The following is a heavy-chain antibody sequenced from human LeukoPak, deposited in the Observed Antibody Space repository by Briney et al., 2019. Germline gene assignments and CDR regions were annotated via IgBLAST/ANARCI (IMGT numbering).Heavy chain of an antibody. D-gene: IGHD6-13*01. Sequence: PSETLSLTCAVYGGSFSGYYWSWIRQPPGKGLERIGEINHSGSTNYSPSLKSRVTISVDTPNNQFSLKLSSVTAADTAVYYCARVSKSGSSNWIFDYWGQGTLVTVTS. V-gene: IGHV4-34*01. CDR3: ARVSKSGSSNWIFDY. J-gene: IGHJ4*02. CDR2: INHSGST. CDR1: GGSFSGYY.